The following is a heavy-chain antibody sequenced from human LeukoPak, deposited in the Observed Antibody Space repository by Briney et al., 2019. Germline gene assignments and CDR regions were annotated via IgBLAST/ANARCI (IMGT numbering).Heavy chain of an antibody. V-gene: IGHV4-34*01. CDR3: ARTFYDYVWGSYRPLSRYFDY. D-gene: IGHD3-16*02. Sequence: DPSETLPLTCAVYGVSFSGYYWSWIRQPPGKGLEWIGEINHSGSTNYNPSLKSRVTISVDTSKNQFSLKLSSVTAADTAVYYCARTFYDYVWGSYRPLSRYFDYWGQGTLVAVSS. CDR1: GVSFSGYY. J-gene: IGHJ4*02. CDR2: INHSGST.